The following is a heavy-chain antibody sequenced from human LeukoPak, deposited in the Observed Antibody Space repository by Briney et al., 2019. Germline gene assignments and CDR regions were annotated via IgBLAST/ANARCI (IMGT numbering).Heavy chain of an antibody. CDR2: ISGSGAGT. J-gene: IGHJ4*02. CDR1: GFTVGSYG. V-gene: IGHV3-23*01. D-gene: IGHD6-6*01. CDR3: ARERGYSSSGALDC. Sequence: GGSLRLSCAASGFTVGSYGMSWVRQVPGKGLEWVSGISGSGAGTNYADSVKGRFTISRDNSKNTLYLQMNSLRAEDTAVYYCARERGYSSSGALDCWGQGTLVTVSS.